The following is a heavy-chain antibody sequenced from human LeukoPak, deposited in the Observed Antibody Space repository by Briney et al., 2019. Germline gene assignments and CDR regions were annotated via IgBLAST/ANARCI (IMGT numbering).Heavy chain of an antibody. J-gene: IGHJ4*02. V-gene: IGHV3-30*04. CDR2: ISYHGKNK. CDR1: GFIFNTSA. Sequence: GGSLRLSCGASGFIFNTSAMHWVRQAPGKGLEWVAVISYHGKNKYYAESVRGRFTISRDNSKNTLYLQMNGLNTEDTAVYYCARDFDYWGQGTLVTVSS. CDR3: ARDFDY.